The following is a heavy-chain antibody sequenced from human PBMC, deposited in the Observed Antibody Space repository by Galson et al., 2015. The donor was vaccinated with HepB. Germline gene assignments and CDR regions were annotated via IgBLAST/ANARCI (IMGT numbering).Heavy chain of an antibody. Sequence: CAISGDSVSSNSASWDWIRQSPSRGLEWLGRTYYRSKWYNDYALSVKSQITINPDTSKNQFSLQLSSVTPEDTAVYYCARGGYSYLTSFNYWGQGTLVTVSS. D-gene: IGHD5-18*01. J-gene: IGHJ4*02. CDR2: TYYRSKWYN. CDR3: ARGGYSYLTSFNY. CDR1: GDSVSSNSAS. V-gene: IGHV6-1*01.